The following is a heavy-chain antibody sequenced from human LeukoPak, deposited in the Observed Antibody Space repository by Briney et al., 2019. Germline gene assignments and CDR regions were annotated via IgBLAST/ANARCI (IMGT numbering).Heavy chain of an antibody. D-gene: IGHD6-6*01. Sequence: GGSLRLSCAASGFTFSSYSMNWVRQPPGKGLEWVSAISGSGGSTYYADSVKGRFTISRDNSKNTLYLQMNSLRAEDTAVYYCAKDLIGSSRWDYYYYMDVWGKGTTVTVSS. J-gene: IGHJ6*03. V-gene: IGHV3-23*01. CDR1: GFTFSSYS. CDR3: AKDLIGSSRWDYYYYMDV. CDR2: ISGSGGST.